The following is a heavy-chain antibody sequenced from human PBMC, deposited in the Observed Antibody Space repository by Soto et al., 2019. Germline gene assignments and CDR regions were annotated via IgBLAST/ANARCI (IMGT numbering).Heavy chain of an antibody. CDR1: GFTFDDYT. CDR3: AKDIRSYYDSSGYYYGGFDY. CDR2: ISWDGGST. D-gene: IGHD3-22*01. V-gene: IGHV3-43*01. J-gene: IGHJ4*02. Sequence: GSLRLSCAASGFTFDDYTMHWVRQAPGKCLEWVSLISWDGGSTYYADSVKGRFTISRDNSKNSLYLQMNSLRTEDTALYYCAKDIRSYYDSSGYYYGGFDYWGQGTLVTVSS.